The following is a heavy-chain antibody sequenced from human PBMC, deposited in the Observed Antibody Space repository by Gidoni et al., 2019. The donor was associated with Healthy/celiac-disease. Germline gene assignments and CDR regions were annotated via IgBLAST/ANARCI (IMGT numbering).Heavy chain of an antibody. CDR2: ISSSSSTI. CDR3: AREKTAHYGSGSYRVWFDP. D-gene: IGHD3-10*01. V-gene: IGHV3-48*02. CDR1: GFTFSSYS. Sequence: EVQLVESGGGLVQPGGSLRLSCAASGFTFSSYSMNWVRQAPGKGLEWVSYISSSSSTIYYADSVKGRFTISRDNAKNSLYLQMNSLRDEDTAVYYCAREKTAHYGSGSYRVWFDPWGQGTLVTVSS. J-gene: IGHJ5*02.